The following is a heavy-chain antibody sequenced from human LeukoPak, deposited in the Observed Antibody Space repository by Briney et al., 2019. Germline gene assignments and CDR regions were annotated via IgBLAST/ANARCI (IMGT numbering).Heavy chain of an antibody. D-gene: IGHD6-13*01. V-gene: IGHV4-59*01. J-gene: IGHJ4*02. CDR3: ARVSYSSTALTEDY. CDR1: GGSISSYY. CDR2: IYYSGST. Sequence: PSETLSLTCTVSGGSISSYYWSWIRQPPGKGLEWIGYIYYSGSTNYNPSLKSRVTISVDTSKNQFSLKLSSVTAADTAVYYCARVSYSSTALTEDYWGQGTLVTVSS.